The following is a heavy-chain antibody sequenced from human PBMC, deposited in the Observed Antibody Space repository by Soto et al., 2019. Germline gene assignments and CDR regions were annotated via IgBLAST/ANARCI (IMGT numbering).Heavy chain of an antibody. J-gene: IGHJ4*02. V-gene: IGHV4-39*07. CDR1: DGSISSSSYY. D-gene: IGHD5-12*01. CDR3: ASSIVATIPSIPYLHPVDY. CDR2: IYYSWST. Sequence: SETLSLTCTVSDGSISSSSYYWGWIRQPPGKGLERIGSIYYSWSTYYNPSLKSRVTISVDTSKNQLSLKLSSVTAADTAVYYCASSIVATIPSIPYLHPVDYWGQGTLVTVSS.